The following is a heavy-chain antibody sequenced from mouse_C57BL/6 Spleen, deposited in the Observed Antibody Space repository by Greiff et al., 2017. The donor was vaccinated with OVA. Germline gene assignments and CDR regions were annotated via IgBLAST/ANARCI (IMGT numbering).Heavy chain of an antibody. CDR2: INPNYGTT. CDR1: GYSFTDYN. CDR3: ARAVGVRPVAY. D-gene: IGHD1-2*01. J-gene: IGHJ3*01. V-gene: IGHV1-39*01. Sequence: VQLQQSGPELVKPGASVKISCKASGYSFTDYNLNWVKQSTGKGLEWIGVINPNYGTTSYNPKFKGKATLPVDQSSSPAYMQLNSLTSEDAAVYYGARAVGVRPVAYWGQGTLVTVSA.